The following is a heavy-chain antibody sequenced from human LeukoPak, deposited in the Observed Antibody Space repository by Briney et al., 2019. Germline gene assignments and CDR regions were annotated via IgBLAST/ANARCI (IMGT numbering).Heavy chain of an antibody. CDR1: GGSISSYY. J-gene: IGHJ4*02. V-gene: IGHV4-59*01. CDR2: IYYSRST. Sequence: SSETLSLTCTVSGGSISSYYWSWLRQPPGKGLEWIGYIYYSRSTNYNPSLKSRVTISVDTSKNQFSLKLSSVTAADTAVYYCARVHQVAVDYWGQGTLVTVSS. D-gene: IGHD6-19*01. CDR3: ARVHQVAVDY.